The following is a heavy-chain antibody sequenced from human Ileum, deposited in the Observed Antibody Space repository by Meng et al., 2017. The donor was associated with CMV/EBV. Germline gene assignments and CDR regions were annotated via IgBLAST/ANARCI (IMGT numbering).Heavy chain of an antibody. CDR2: ISAYNGNT. V-gene: IGHV1-18*04. CDR1: GYSFTNYA. CDR3: ARDPMRWNDGYYNYGMDL. Sequence: QVPLVQSGGEVKKSGASVTVSCKGSGYSFTNYAVIWVRQAPGQGLEWMGWISAYNGNTMHAQKFQERLVMTTDTSTSTGYMELRNLRSDDTAVYYCARDPMRWNDGYYNYGMDLWGQGTLVTVSS. D-gene: IGHD1-1*01. J-gene: IGHJ6*02.